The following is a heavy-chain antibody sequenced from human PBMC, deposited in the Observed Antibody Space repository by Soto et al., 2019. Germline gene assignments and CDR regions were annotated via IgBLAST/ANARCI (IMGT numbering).Heavy chain of an antibody. J-gene: IGHJ3*01. V-gene: IGHV3-74*01. Sequence: EVQLVESGGGLVQPGESLRLSCAASGFTFSYYWMHWVRQAPGKGLVWVSRIHSDGSSTTYADSVKGRFSISRDNAMNTVYLQMNSLRAEDTAVYYCARGDRGAFDLWGQGAVRAVSS. CDR2: IHSDGSST. CDR1: GFTFSYYW. CDR3: ARGDRGAFDL. D-gene: IGHD1-26*01.